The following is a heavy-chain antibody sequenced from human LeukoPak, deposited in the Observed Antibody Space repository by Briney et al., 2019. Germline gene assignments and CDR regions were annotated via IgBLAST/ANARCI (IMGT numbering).Heavy chain of an antibody. J-gene: IGHJ4*02. D-gene: IGHD5-18*01. CDR1: GYTFTSYG. CDR3: ARGGYSYGYGSLTNDY. CDR2: ISAYNGNT. V-gene: IGHV1-18*01. Sequence: ASVKVSCKASGYTFTSYGISWVRQAPGQGLEWMGWISAYNGNTNYAQKLQGRVTITRDTSASTAYMELSSLRSEDTAVYYCARGGYSYGYGSLTNDYWGQGTLVTVSS.